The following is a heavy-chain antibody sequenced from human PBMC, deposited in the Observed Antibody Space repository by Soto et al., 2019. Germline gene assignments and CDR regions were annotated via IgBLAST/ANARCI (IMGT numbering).Heavy chain of an antibody. Sequence: GASVKVSCKASGGTFSSYAINGVRQAPAKGLEWMGGIIPIFGKAHYAQKSQGRVRITADESTSTAYMELSSLRSEDTDVYYCCVGFVVVVAANYGMDVWGQGTTVTVSS. CDR1: GGTFSSYA. CDR2: IIPIFGKA. D-gene: IGHD2-15*01. V-gene: IGHV1-69*13. J-gene: IGHJ6*02. CDR3: CVGFVVVVAANYGMDV.